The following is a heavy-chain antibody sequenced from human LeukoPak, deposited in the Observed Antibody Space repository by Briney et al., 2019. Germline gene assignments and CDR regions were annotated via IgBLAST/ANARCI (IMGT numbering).Heavy chain of an antibody. CDR3: ARGGTVVTHAFDI. CDR1: GFTFSSYS. Sequence: GGSLRLSCAASGFTFSSYSMNWVRRAPGKGLEWVSSISSSSSYIYYGDSVKGRFTISRDNAKNSLYLQMNSLRTGDTAVYYCARGGTVVTHAFDIWGQGTMVIVSS. V-gene: IGHV3-21*01. J-gene: IGHJ3*02. CDR2: ISSSSSYI. D-gene: IGHD4-23*01.